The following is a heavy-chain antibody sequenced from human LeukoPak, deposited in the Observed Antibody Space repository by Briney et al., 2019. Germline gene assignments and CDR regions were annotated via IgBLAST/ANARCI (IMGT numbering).Heavy chain of an antibody. V-gene: IGHV1-2*02. CDR2: INPNSGGT. Sequence: VASVKVSCKASGYTFTGYYMHWVRQAPGQGLEWMGWINPNSGGTNYAQKFQGRVTMTRDTSISTAYMELSRLRSDDTAVYYCARDAIRAAAEYFQHWGQGTLVTVSS. CDR1: GYTFTGYY. J-gene: IGHJ1*01. CDR3: ARDAIRAAAEYFQH.